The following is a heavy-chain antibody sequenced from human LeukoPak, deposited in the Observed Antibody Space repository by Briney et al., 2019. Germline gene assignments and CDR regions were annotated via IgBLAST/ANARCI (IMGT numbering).Heavy chain of an antibody. CDR1: GGSINTYY. Sequence: SETLSLTCTVSGGSINTYYWSWIRQPPGKGLEWIGEMNHSGSTNYNPSLKSRVTISVDTSKKQFSLKLSSVTAADTAVYYCARLTKNDSGTYRFGKKKRGYMDVWGKGTTVTISS. V-gene: IGHV4-34*01. CDR3: ARLTKNDSGTYRFGKKKRGYMDV. J-gene: IGHJ6*03. D-gene: IGHD3-10*01. CDR2: MNHSGST.